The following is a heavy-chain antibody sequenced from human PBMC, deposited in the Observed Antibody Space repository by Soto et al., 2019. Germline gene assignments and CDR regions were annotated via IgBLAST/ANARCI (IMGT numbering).Heavy chain of an antibody. J-gene: IGHJ4*02. CDR3: ARGPYYDIFGYHLSVDY. D-gene: IGHD3-9*01. CDR2: MNPNSGNT. V-gene: IGHV1-8*01. CDR1: GYTFTSYD. Sequence: ASVKVSCKASGYTFTSYDITWVRQATGQGLEWMAWMNPNSGNTGFAQNFQGRVTMTRNTSITTAYMELSSLGSEDTAVYYCARGPYYDIFGYHLSVDYGGQGTLVPVSS.